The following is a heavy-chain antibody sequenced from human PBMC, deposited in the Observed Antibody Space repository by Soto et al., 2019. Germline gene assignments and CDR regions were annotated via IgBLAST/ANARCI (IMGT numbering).Heavy chain of an antibody. CDR2: INAGNGNT. J-gene: IGHJ6*02. D-gene: IGHD3-10*01. Sequence: GASVKVSCKASGYTFTSYAMHWVRQAPGQRLEWMGWINAGNGNTKYSQKFQGRVTITRDTSASTAYMELSSQRSEDTAVYYCARVRITMFRCQRSYYYYYYGMDVWGQGTTVTVSS. CDR3: ARVRITMFRCQRSYYYYYYGMDV. CDR1: GYTFTSYA. V-gene: IGHV1-3*01.